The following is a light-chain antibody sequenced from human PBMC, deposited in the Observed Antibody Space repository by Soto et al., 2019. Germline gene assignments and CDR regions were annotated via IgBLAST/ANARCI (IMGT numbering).Light chain of an antibody. CDR3: QNYNSAPPLT. CDR1: QGISND. V-gene: IGKV1-27*01. CDR2: AAS. Sequence: DIQMTQSPSSLSASVGDRVTITCRASQGISNDLAWYQQKPGKVPKLLIYAASTLQSGVPSRFSGSGSGTDFTLTISSLQPEDVATYYCQNYNSAPPLTFGGGTKVEIK. J-gene: IGKJ4*01.